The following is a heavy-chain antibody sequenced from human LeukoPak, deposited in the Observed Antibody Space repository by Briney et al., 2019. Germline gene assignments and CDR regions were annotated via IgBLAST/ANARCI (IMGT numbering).Heavy chain of an antibody. Sequence: GGSLRLSCAASGFNFNNYGMHWVRQAPGKGLEWVAVIRYDGSNKYYADSVKGRFTISRDNSKNTLYLQMNSLRAEDTAVYYCARDPIAAVRFDYWGQGTLVTVSS. CDR3: ARDPIAAVRFDY. D-gene: IGHD6-13*01. J-gene: IGHJ4*02. CDR2: IRYDGSNK. CDR1: GFNFNNYG. V-gene: IGHV3-33*01.